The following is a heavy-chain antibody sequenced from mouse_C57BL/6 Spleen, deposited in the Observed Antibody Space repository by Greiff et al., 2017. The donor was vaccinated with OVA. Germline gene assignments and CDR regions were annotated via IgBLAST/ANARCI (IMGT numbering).Heavy chain of an antibody. J-gene: IGHJ4*01. CDR1: GYSITSGYD. D-gene: IGHD1-1*01. CDR3: ARGRLLRVDY. CDR2: ISYSGST. V-gene: IGHV3-1*01. Sequence: EVQLQESGPGMVKPSQSLSLTCTVTGYSITSGYDWHWIRHFPGNKLEWMGYISYSGSTNYNPSLKSRISITHDTSKNHFFLKLNSVTTEDTATYYCARGRLLRVDYWGQGTSVTVSS.